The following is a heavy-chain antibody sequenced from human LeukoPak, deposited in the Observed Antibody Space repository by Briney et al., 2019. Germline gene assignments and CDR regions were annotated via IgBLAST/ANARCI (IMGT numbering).Heavy chain of an antibody. CDR2: ISSSSSYI. D-gene: IGHD6-6*01. Sequence: GLSLRLSCAASGFTFSSYSMNWVRQAPGKGLEWVSSISSSSSYIQYADSVKGRFTISRDNAKNSLYLQMNSLRAEDTAVYYCARESEYSTNAFDYWGQGTLVTVSS. J-gene: IGHJ4*02. CDR1: GFTFSSYS. V-gene: IGHV3-21*01. CDR3: ARESEYSTNAFDY.